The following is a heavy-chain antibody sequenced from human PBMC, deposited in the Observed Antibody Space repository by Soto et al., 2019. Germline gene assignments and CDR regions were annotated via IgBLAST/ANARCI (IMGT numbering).Heavy chain of an antibody. CDR3: AYIVGATRSYYYGMDV. CDR1: GGTFSSYA. J-gene: IGHJ6*02. Sequence: QVQLVQSGAEVKKPGSSVKVSCKASGGTFSSYAISWVRQAPGQGLEWMGGIIPIFGTANYAQKFQGRVTITADESTSTAYMELSTLRSEDTAVYYCAYIVGATRSYYYGMDVWGQGTTVTVSS. V-gene: IGHV1-69*01. D-gene: IGHD1-26*01. CDR2: IIPIFGTA.